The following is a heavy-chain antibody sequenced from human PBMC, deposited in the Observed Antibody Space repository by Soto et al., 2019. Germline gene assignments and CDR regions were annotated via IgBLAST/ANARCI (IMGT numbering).Heavy chain of an antibody. D-gene: IGHD3-16*01. Sequence: QITLKESGPTLVKPTQTLTLTCTFSGFSLSTSGVGVGWIRQPPGKALEWVALIYWDDAKEYSPSLKSRLTPXKXXTKKQVALTLTHMDPVDTATYFFAHKGGGDRILDYWGQGTLVTVSS. CDR2: IYWDDAK. J-gene: IGHJ4*02. CDR3: AHKGGGDRILDY. V-gene: IGHV2-5*02. CDR1: GFSLSTSGVG.